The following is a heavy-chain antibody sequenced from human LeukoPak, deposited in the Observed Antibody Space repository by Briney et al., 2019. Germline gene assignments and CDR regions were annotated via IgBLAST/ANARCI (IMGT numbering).Heavy chain of an antibody. J-gene: IGHJ4*02. CDR2: TVGGRPDT. Sequence: GGSLRLSCAASGFTFSSYAMSWVRQTPGKGLEWVAATVGGRPDTYHADSVKGRFTVSRDDSRSTLFLQMNSLRVEDTAVYYCTKAPLRSCSGAFCYPFDYWGQGTLVTVSS. CDR1: GFTFSSYA. D-gene: IGHD2-8*02. CDR3: TKAPLRSCSGAFCYPFDY. V-gene: IGHV3-23*01.